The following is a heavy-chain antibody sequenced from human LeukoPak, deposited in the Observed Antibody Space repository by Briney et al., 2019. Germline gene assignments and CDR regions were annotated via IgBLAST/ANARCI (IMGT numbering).Heavy chain of an antibody. V-gene: IGHV3-64*01. CDR2: ISSNGGST. Sequence: GGSLRLSCAASGFTFSSYAMHWARQAPGKGLEYVSAISSNGGSTYYANSVKGRSTISRDNSKNTLYLQMGSLRAEDMAVYYCARGPLWWAPLDYWGQGTLVTVSS. CDR1: GFTFSSYA. D-gene: IGHD4/OR15-4a*01. J-gene: IGHJ4*02. CDR3: ARGPLWWAPLDY.